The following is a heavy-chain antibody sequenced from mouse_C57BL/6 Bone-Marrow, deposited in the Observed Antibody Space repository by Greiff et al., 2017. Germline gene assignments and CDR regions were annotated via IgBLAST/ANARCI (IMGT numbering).Heavy chain of an antibody. D-gene: IGHD1-1*01. CDR3: ARDGFITTHCDY. J-gene: IGHJ2*01. Sequence: EVQVVESGGGLVKPGGSLKLSCAASGFTFSSYAMSWVRQTPEKRLEWVATISDGGSYTYYPDNVKGRFTISRDNAKNNLYLQMSHLKSEDTAMYYCARDGFITTHCDYWGQGTTLTVSS. V-gene: IGHV5-4*01. CDR2: ISDGGSYT. CDR1: GFTFSSYA.